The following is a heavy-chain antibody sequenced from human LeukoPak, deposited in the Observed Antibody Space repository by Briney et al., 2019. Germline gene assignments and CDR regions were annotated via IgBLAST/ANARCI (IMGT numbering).Heavy chain of an antibody. CDR2: IYHSGST. D-gene: IGHD4-11*01. J-gene: IGHJ5*02. CDR1: GGSISSSNW. V-gene: IGHV4-4*02. CDR3: ARKEYGDYRRFDP. Sequence: SSETLSLTCAVSGGSISSSNWWSSVRQPPGKGLEWIGEIYHSGSTNYNPSLKSRVTISVDKSKNQFSLKLSSVTAADTAVYYCARKEYGDYRRFDPWGQGTLVTVSS.